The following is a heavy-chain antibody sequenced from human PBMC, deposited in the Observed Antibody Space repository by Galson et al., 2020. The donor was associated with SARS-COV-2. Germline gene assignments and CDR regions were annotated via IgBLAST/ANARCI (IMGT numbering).Heavy chain of an antibody. CDR1: GFTFSSYA. D-gene: IGHD1-26*01. V-gene: IGHV3-64D*06. CDR3: VKDRDYSGGYYVIGFFDY. Sequence: GGSLRLSCSASGFTFSSYAMHWVRQAPGKGLEYVSAISSNGGSTYYADSVKGRFTISRDNSKNTLYLQMSSLRAEDTAVYYCVKDRDYSGGYYVIGFFDYWCHGSLVTVSS. J-gene: IGHJ4*03. CDR2: ISSNGGST.